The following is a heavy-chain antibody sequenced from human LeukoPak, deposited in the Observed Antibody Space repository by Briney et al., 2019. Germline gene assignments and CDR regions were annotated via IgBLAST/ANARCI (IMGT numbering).Heavy chain of an antibody. D-gene: IGHD6-13*01. CDR3: ARDERQQLPLYWFDL. V-gene: IGHV1-2*02. Sequence: ASVKVSCKASGYTFTGYYMHWLRQAPGQGLEWMGWINPNSCGTNYARKLQGRLIMTSETSIRTATIEPSRLRYDETAVCYCARDERQQLPLYWFDLWGQGTLVTVSS. CDR1: GYTFTGYY. J-gene: IGHJ5*02. CDR2: INPNSCGT.